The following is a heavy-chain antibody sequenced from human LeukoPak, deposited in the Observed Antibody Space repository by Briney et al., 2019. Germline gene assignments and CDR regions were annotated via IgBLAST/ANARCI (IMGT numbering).Heavy chain of an antibody. CDR2: IIPIFGTA. J-gene: IGHJ6*03. D-gene: IGHD3-9*01. CDR1: GGTFSSYA. CDR3: AGPRLRYFDWLLWARQEDKYYYYYMDV. V-gene: IGHV1-69*13. Sequence: GASVKVSCKASGGTFSSYAISWVRQAPGQGLEWMGGIIPIFGTANYAQKFQGRVTITADESTSTAYMELSSLRSEDTAVYYCAGPRLRYFDWLLWARQEDKYYYYYMDVWGKGTTVTVSS.